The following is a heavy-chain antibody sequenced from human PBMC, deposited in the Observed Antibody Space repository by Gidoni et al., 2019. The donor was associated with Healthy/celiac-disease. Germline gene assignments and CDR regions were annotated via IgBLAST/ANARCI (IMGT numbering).Heavy chain of an antibody. J-gene: IGHJ4*02. CDR2: INHSGST. CDR3: ARFNTGIAARRGFDY. CDR1: GGSFSGYY. V-gene: IGHV4-34*01. Sequence: QVQLQQWGAGLLKPSETLSLTCAVYGGSFSGYYWSWIRQPPGKGLEWIGEINHSGSTNYNPSLQSRVTISVDTSKNQFSLKLSSVTAADTAVYYCARFNTGIAARRGFDYWGQGTLVTVSS. D-gene: IGHD6-6*01.